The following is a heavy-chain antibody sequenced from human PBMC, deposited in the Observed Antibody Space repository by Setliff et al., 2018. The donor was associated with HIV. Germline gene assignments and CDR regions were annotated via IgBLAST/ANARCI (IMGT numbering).Heavy chain of an antibody. CDR1: GGSISSRNFY. CDR2: IAYTSGST. D-gene: IGHD6-25*01. V-gene: IGHV4-39*07. J-gene: IGHJ4*02. CDR3: ARYSPRGYTLTGPY. Sequence: SETLSLTCTVSGGSISSRNFYWGWIRQPPGKGLEWIGSIAYTSGSTNYNPSLKSRVTISLDTSKNQFSLKLTSVTAADTAVYYCARYSPRGYTLTGPYWGQGTLVTVSS.